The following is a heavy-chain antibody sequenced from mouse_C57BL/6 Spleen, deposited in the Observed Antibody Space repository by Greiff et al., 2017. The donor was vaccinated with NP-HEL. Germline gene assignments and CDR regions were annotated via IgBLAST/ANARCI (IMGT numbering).Heavy chain of an antibody. D-gene: IGHD4-1*01. CDR2: IYPRSGNT. V-gene: IGHV1-81*01. CDR1: GYTFTSYG. J-gene: IGHJ1*03. CDR3: ARGGGLGPYWYFDV. Sequence: QVQLQQSGAELARPGASVKLSCKASGYTFTSYGISWVKQRTGQGLEWIGEIYPRSGNTYYNERFKGKATLTADKSPSTAYMELRSLTSEDSAVYCWARGGGLGPYWYFDVWGTGTTVTVSS.